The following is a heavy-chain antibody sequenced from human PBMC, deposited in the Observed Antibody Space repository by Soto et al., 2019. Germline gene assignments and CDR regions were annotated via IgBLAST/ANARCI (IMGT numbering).Heavy chain of an antibody. CDR2: ISYDGSNK. CDR3: AKDRGAWIQLWLLGY. Sequence: QVQLVESGGGVVQPGRSLRLSCAASGFTFSSYGMHWVRQAPGKGLEWVAVISYDGSNKYYADSVKGRFTISRDNSKNTLYLQMNGLRAEDTAVYYCAKDRGAWIQLWLLGYWGQGTLVNGSS. CDR1: GFTFSSYG. V-gene: IGHV3-30*18. D-gene: IGHD5-18*01. J-gene: IGHJ4*02.